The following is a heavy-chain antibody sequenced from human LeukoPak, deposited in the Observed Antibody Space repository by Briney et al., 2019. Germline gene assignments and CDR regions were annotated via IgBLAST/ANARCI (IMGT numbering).Heavy chain of an antibody. V-gene: IGHV1-18*01. Sequence: GASVKVSCKASGYTFTTYGISWVRQAPGQGLEGMGWISADSGNTNYAQKFQGAVTMTTDTSTSTAYMELRSLRSDDTAVYYCARDLRGWSYYFDYWGQGTLLTVSS. CDR2: ISADSGNT. CDR1: GYTFTTYG. J-gene: IGHJ4*02. CDR3: ARDLRGWSYYFDY. D-gene: IGHD6-19*01.